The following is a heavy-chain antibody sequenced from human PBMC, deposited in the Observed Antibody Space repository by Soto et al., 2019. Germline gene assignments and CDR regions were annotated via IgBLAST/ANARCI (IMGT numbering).Heavy chain of an antibody. CDR3: ARSEGDYYDSSGYYIHAY. CDR1: GYSISSGYY. V-gene: IGHV4-38-2*01. J-gene: IGHJ4*02. CDR2: IYHSGST. D-gene: IGHD3-22*01. Sequence: TLSLTCSVSGYSISSGYYWGWIRQPPGKGLEWIGSIYHSGSTYYNPSLRSRVTISVDTSKNQFSLKLSSVTAADTAVYYCARSEGDYYDSSGYYIHAYWGQGTLVTVSS.